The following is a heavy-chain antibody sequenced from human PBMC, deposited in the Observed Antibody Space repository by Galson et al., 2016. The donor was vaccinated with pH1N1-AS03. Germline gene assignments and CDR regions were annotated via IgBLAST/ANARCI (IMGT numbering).Heavy chain of an antibody. Sequence: SGNTYYNPSLKSRVTMSVDTSKNQFSLKLSSVTAADAAVYYCATFSGSYQFDYWGQGTLVTVSS. J-gene: IGHJ4*02. V-gene: IGHV4-30-2*04. CDR3: ATFSGSYQFDY. D-gene: IGHD1-26*01. CDR2: SGNT.